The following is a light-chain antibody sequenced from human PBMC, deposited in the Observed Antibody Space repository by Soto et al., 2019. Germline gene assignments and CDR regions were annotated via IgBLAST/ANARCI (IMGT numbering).Light chain of an antibody. Sequence: QFVLTQPASVSGSPGQSITISCTGTSSDVGGYNYVPWYQQHPGKAPKLMIYEVSNRPSGVSNRFSGSKSGNTASLTISGLQAEDEADYYCSSYTSSSTLVFGTGTKVTVL. CDR2: EVS. CDR1: SSDVGGYNY. J-gene: IGLJ1*01. CDR3: SSYTSSSTLV. V-gene: IGLV2-14*01.